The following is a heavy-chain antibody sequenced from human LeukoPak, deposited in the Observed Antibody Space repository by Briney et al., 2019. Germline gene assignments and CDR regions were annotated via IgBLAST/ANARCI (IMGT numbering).Heavy chain of an antibody. Sequence: PGGSLRLSCAASGFTFSSYDMKWVRQAPGKGLEWVSSISSSSSFIHYADSVKGRFTISRDNAKNSLYLQMNSLRAEDTAVYYCATSSYGLYWGQGTLVTVSS. D-gene: IGHD5-18*01. V-gene: IGHV3-21*01. J-gene: IGHJ4*02. CDR1: GFTFSSYD. CDR2: ISSSSSFI. CDR3: ATSSYGLY.